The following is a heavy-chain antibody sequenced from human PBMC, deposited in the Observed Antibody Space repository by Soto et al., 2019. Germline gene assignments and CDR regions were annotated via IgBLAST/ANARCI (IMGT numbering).Heavy chain of an antibody. CDR2: INPNSGGT. D-gene: IGHD5-12*01. Sequence: GASVKVSCKAAGDTFTGYYMHWVRQAPGQGLEWMGWINPNSGGTNYAQKFQGRVTMTRDTSISTAYMELRRLRSDDTAVYYCARSKSGYDDNWFDPWGQGTLVTVSS. CDR3: ARSKSGYDDNWFDP. CDR1: GDTFTGYY. V-gene: IGHV1-2*02. J-gene: IGHJ5*02.